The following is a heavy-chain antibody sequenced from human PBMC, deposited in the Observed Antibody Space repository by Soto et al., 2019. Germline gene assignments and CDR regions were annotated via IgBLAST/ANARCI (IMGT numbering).Heavy chain of an antibody. CDR2: TYFRSKWYN. V-gene: IGHV6-1*01. CDR3: AKGDNLGPKTGYAFDP. D-gene: IGHD5-12*01. J-gene: IGHJ5*02. CDR1: GDSVSSNTAS. Sequence: PSQTLSLTCAISGDSVSSNTASWNCISHSPSRFLEWLGRTYFRSKWYNDYAVSVKSRIIINPDTSNNQFSLQLNSVTPEDTAVYFCAKGDNLGPKTGYAFDPWGQGIMVTVSS.